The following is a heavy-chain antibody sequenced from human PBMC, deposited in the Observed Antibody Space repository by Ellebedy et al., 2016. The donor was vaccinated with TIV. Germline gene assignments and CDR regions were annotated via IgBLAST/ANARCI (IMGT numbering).Heavy chain of an antibody. J-gene: IGHJ6*02. D-gene: IGHD3-10*01. CDR3: ARGRWFGGV. CDR2: IYYSGST. CDR1: GGSISSYY. Sequence: SETLSLXXTVSGGSISSYYWSWIRQPPGKGLEWIGYIYYSGSTNYNPSLKSRVTISVDTSKNQFSLKLSSVTAADTAVYYCARGRWFGGVWGQGTTVTVSS. V-gene: IGHV4-59*01.